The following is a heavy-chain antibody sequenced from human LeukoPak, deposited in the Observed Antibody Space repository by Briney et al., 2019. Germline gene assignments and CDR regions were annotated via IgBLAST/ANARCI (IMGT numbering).Heavy chain of an antibody. CDR3: AKQLGYCSDGSCYFSY. Sequence: GGSLRLSCAASGFTFSSSAMSWVRQAPGKGLEWVSAISNNGGYTYYADSVQGRFTISRDNSKSTLCLQMNSLRAEDAAVYYCAKQLGYCSDGSCYFSYWGQGTLVTVSS. D-gene: IGHD2-15*01. V-gene: IGHV3-23*01. CDR1: GFTFSSSA. CDR2: ISNNGGYT. J-gene: IGHJ4*02.